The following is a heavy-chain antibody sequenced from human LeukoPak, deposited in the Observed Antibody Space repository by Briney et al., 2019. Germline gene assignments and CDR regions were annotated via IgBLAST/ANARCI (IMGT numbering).Heavy chain of an antibody. V-gene: IGHV3-48*03. Sequence: GRSLRLSCAASGFTFSSYEMIWVRQASGKGLEWVSYISSSGSTIYYADSVKGRFTISRDNAKDSLYLQMNSLRAEDTAVYYCAELGITLIGGVWGKGTTVTISS. CDR1: GFTFSSYE. J-gene: IGHJ6*04. CDR3: AELGITLIGGV. D-gene: IGHD3-10*02. CDR2: ISSSGSTI.